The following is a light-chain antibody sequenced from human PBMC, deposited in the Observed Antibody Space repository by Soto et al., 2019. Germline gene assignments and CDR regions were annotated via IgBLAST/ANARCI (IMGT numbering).Light chain of an antibody. CDR2: GAS. J-gene: IGKJ1*01. CDR1: QSVSSNY. Sequence: EIVLTQSPGTLSLSPGERATRSCRASQSVSSNYLAWYQQKPGQAPRPLIYGASSRATGIPDRFSGSGAGTEFTLTVSRLEPEDFAVYYCQQYGRSPWTFGQGNKVDIK. V-gene: IGKV3-20*01. CDR3: QQYGRSPWT.